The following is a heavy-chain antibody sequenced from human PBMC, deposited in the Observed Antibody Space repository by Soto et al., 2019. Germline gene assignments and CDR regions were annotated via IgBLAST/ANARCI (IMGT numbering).Heavy chain of an antibody. D-gene: IGHD3-22*01. V-gene: IGHV1-46*01. Sequence: GASVKVSCKASGYTFTSYYMHWVRQAPGQGLEWMGIINPSGGSTSYAQKFQGRVTITADEYTRTAYMELSRLKSDDTAVYYCARQFDYDTSGYYYAYWGQGTQVTVS. CDR1: GYTFTSYY. CDR3: ARQFDYDTSGYYYAY. J-gene: IGHJ4*02. CDR2: INPSGGST.